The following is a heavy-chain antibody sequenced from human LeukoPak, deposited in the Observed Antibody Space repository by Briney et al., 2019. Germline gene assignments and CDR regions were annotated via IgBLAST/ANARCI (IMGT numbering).Heavy chain of an antibody. CDR3: ARERSGYSLFDY. CDR2: IYHSGST. J-gene: IGHJ4*02. V-gene: IGHV4-39*07. CDR1: GGSVTSGTYH. Sequence: SETLSLTCSVSGGSVTSGTYHWGWIRQPPGKGLEWIASIYHSGSTYYHPSLKSRVTISVDTSKNQFSLKLSSVTAADTAVYYCARERSGYSLFDYWGQGTLVTVSS. D-gene: IGHD3-22*01.